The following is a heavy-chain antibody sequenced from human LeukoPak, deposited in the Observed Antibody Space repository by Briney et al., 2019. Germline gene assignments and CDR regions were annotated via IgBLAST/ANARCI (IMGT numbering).Heavy chain of an antibody. Sequence: PSETLSLTCAVYGESFSDYYWTWIRQPPGKGLEWIGEINHSGNTNYNPTLKSRVTISLDTSKKQFSLKLYSVTAADTAVYYCARVSGLNNFDSWGQGTLVTVSS. J-gene: IGHJ4*02. V-gene: IGHV4-34*01. CDR1: GESFSDYY. CDR2: INHSGNT. CDR3: ARVSGLNNFDS. D-gene: IGHD1/OR15-1a*01.